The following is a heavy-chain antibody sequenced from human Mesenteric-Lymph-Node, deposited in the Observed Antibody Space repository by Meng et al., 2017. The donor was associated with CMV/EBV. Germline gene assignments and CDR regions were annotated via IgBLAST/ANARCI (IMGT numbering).Heavy chain of an antibody. Sequence: ASVKVSCKASGYTFTDYYMHWVRQAPGQGLEWLGWIDPNSGGTNFAQKFQGRVTMTRDTSISTAYMELSRLRADGTAVYYCARVRETPMVTGELDYWGQGTLVTVSS. CDR2: IDPNSGGT. J-gene: IGHJ4*02. CDR3: ARVRETPMVTGELDY. D-gene: IGHD5-18*01. CDR1: GYTFTDYY. V-gene: IGHV1-2*02.